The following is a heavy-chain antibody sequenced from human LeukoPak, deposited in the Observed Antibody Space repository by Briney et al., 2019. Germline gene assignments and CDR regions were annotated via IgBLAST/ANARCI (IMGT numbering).Heavy chain of an antibody. J-gene: IGHJ6*03. CDR2: INHSGST. CDR3: ARGRIAARLRPFYYYYYMDV. V-gene: IGHV4-34*01. Sequence: PSETLSLTCAVYGGSFSGYYWSWIRQPPGKGLEWIGEINHSGSTNYNPSLKSRVTISVDTSKNQFSLKLSSVTAADTAVYYCARGRIAARLRPFYYYYYMDVWGKGTTVTVSS. D-gene: IGHD6-6*01. CDR1: GGSFSGYY.